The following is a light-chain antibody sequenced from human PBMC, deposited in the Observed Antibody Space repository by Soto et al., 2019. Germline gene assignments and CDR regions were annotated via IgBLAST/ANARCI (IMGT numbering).Light chain of an antibody. CDR2: DVS. CDR1: SGDVGGYNY. V-gene: IGLV2-14*01. J-gene: IGLJ1*01. Sequence: SLLTQPASVSGSPGQSITISCTGTSGDVGGYNYVSWYQQHPGKAPKLMIYDVSNRPSGVSNRFSGSKSGNTASLTISGLQAEDEADYYCSSYTSSSTYVFGTGTKVTVL. CDR3: SSYTSSSTYV.